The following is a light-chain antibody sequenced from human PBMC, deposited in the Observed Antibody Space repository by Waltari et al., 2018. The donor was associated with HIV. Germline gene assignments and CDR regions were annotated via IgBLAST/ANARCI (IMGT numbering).Light chain of an antibody. CDR1: NLGDKY. Sequence: SYDLTQPPSVSVSPGQTATITCSGANLGDKYVSWYQQKPGQSPVLVIHQDKKRPSGISERFSGSNSGNPATLTISGTQAMDEAVYYCQVWDSGTGVFGPGTKVTVL. J-gene: IGLJ1*01. CDR2: QDK. CDR3: QVWDSGTGV. V-gene: IGLV3-1*01.